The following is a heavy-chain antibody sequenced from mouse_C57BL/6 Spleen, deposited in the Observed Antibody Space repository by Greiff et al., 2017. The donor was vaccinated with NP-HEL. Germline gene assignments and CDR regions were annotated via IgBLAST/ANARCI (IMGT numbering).Heavy chain of an antibody. CDR2: INPGSGGT. V-gene: IGHV1-54*01. D-gene: IGHD2-1*01. CDR3: ARWIYYGAMDY. CDR1: GYAFTNYL. Sequence: VQLQQSGAELVRPGTSVKVSCKASGYAFTNYLIEWVKQRPGQGLEWIGVINPGSGGTNYNEKFKGKATLTADKSSSTAYMQLSSLTSEDSAVYFCARWIYYGAMDYWGQGTSVTVSS. J-gene: IGHJ4*01.